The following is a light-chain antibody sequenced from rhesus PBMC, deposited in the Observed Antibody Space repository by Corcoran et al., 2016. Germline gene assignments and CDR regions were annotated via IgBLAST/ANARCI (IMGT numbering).Light chain of an antibody. J-gene: IGKJ1*01. CDR1: QDISSF. Sequence: DIQMTQSPSSLSASVGDRVTITCRASQDISSFLNWYHQKPGKAPKLLLFSATRLESGVPSRFSGSGSGTEFTLTINSRQPEDFATYDCHQYNDVPWTFGQGTKVDIK. V-gene: IGKV1-32*01. CDR3: HQYNDVPWT. CDR2: SAT.